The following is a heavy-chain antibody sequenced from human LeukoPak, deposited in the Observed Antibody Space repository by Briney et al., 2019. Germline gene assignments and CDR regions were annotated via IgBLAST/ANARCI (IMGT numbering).Heavy chain of an antibody. CDR2: IYPGDSDT. D-gene: IGHD2-2*01. J-gene: IGHJ4*02. CDR1: GYIFTNYW. Sequence: GESLKISCKVSGYIFTNYWIGWVRQMPGNGLEWMGIIYPGDSDTRYSPSFQGQVTISADKSISTAYLQWSSLKASDTAMYYCARLSCSTSCRLFDYWGQGTLVTVSS. CDR3: ARLSCSTSCRLFDY. V-gene: IGHV5-51*01.